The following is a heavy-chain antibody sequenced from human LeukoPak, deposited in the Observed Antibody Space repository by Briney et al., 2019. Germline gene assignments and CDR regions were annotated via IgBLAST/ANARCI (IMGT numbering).Heavy chain of an antibody. CDR3: ARVHDFNWFDP. V-gene: IGHV4-30-4*08. CDR2: IYYSGST. Sequence: SETLSLTCTVSGGSISSGDYYWSWIRQPPGKGLEWIGYIYYSGSTYYNPSLKSRVTISVDTSKNQFSLKLSSVTAADTAVYYCARVHDFNWFDPWGQGTLVTVSS. J-gene: IGHJ5*02. D-gene: IGHD3-3*01. CDR1: GGSISSGDYY.